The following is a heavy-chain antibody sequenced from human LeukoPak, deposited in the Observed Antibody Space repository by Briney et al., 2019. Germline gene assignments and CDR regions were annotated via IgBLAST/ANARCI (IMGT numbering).Heavy chain of an antibody. D-gene: IGHD4-23*01. CDR3: ARQVELRWGEGYHFDY. J-gene: IGHJ4*02. CDR2: IYYSGIT. CDR1: GGSIRSSRYY. V-gene: IGHV4-39*01. Sequence: PSETLSLTCTVSGGSIRSSRYYWGWIRQPPGKGLEWIGSIYYSGITYYNSSLNSRVTISVDTSKNQFSLALSSVTATDSAVYYCARQVELRWGEGYHFDYWGQGTLVTVSS.